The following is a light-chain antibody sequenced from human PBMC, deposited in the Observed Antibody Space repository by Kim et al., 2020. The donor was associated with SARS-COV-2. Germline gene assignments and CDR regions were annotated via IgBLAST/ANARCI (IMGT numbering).Light chain of an antibody. CDR1: QSVSNN. CDR3: QQYNNWPLT. J-gene: IGKJ4*01. CDR2: GAS. Sequence: EIVMTQSPATLFVSPGDRATFSCGASQSVSNNLAWYQQRPGQAPRLLIYGASTRATGIPARFSGSGSGTEFTLTISSLQSEDFAVYYCQQYNNWPLTFGGGTKLEI. V-gene: IGKV3-15*01.